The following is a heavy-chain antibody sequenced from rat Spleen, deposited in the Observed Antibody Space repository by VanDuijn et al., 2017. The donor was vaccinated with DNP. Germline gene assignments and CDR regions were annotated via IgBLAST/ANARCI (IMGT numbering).Heavy chain of an antibody. CDR2: ITYDGGRT. Sequence: EVQLVESGGGLVQPGRSLKLSCAASGLSFSNYDMAWVRQAPTKGLEWVASITYDGGRTSYRDSVKGRFTISRDNAENTVFLQMTSLRSEDTATYYCAKGGYPYYFDYWGQGVMVTVSS. V-gene: IGHV5-20*01. J-gene: IGHJ2*01. D-gene: IGHD1-4*01. CDR1: GLSFSNYD. CDR3: AKGGYPYYFDY.